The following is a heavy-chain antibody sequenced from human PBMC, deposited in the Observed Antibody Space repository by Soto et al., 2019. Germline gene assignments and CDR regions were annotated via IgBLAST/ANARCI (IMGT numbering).Heavy chain of an antibody. CDR1: GYSFTTSG. Sequence: QAQLVQSGAEVKEPGASVKVSCKASGYSFTTSGITWVRQAPGQGLAWMGWISTYNGNTNYAQKLQDRVTLTTDTSTSTAYMELRSLRSDDTAVYYCARRLYGDYDYWGKGTLVTVSS. J-gene: IGHJ4*02. V-gene: IGHV1-18*01. CDR2: ISTYNGNT. D-gene: IGHD4-17*01. CDR3: ARRLYGDYDY.